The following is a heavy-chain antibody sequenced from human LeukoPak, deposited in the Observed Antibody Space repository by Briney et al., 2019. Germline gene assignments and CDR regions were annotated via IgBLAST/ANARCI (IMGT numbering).Heavy chain of an antibody. V-gene: IGHV1-2*06. CDR2: INPNSGGT. Sequence: GASVKVSCKASGYTFTGYYMHWVRQAPGQGLEWMGRINPNSGGTNYAQKFQGRVTMTRDTSISTAYMELSRLRSDDTAVYYCARGVGVNNNPRHNWFDPWGQGTLVTVSS. CDR3: ARGVGVNNNPRHNWFDP. D-gene: IGHD3-3*01. J-gene: IGHJ5*02. CDR1: GYTFTGYY.